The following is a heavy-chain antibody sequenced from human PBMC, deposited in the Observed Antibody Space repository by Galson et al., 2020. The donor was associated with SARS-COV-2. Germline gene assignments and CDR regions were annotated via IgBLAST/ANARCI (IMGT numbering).Heavy chain of an antibody. D-gene: IGHD3-10*01. Sequence: GESLKISCAASGFSFSSHGMHWVRQAPGKGLEWVAVIWYDGSNKYYADSVKGRFTISRDNTKNTLYLQMDSLRAEDTAVYYCARVKGRYYGSGSYSGIENWGQGTLVTVSS. CDR1: GFSFSSHG. CDR2: IWYDGSNK. J-gene: IGHJ4*02. V-gene: IGHV3-33*01. CDR3: ARVKGRYYGSGSYSGIEN.